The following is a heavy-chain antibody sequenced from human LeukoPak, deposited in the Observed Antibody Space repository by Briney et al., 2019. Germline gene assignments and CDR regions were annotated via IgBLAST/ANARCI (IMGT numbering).Heavy chain of an antibody. J-gene: IGHJ4*02. V-gene: IGHV3-30*18. Sequence: GRSLRLSCAASEFTFSSYGMHWVRQAPGKGLEWVAVISYEGSIKHYADSVKGRFTISRDNSKNTLYLQMNSLRPDDTAVYFCSKEEGPVTGPACFDHWGQGTLVTVSS. CDR3: SKEEGPVTGPACFDH. CDR2: ISYEGSIK. CDR1: EFTFSSYG. D-gene: IGHD6-19*01.